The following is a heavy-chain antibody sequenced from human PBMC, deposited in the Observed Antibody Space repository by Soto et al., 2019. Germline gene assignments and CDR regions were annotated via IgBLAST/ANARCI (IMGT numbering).Heavy chain of an antibody. J-gene: IGHJ4*02. CDR3: AREGSGYYLDY. D-gene: IGHD3-22*01. Sequence: QVQLVESGGGVVQPGRSLRLSCAASGFTFSSYGMHWVRQAPGKGLEWVAVIWYDGSNKYYADSVKGGFTISRDNSKNTLYLQMNSLRAEDTAVYYCAREGSGYYLDYWGQGTLVTVSS. CDR1: GFTFSSYG. CDR2: IWYDGSNK. V-gene: IGHV3-33*01.